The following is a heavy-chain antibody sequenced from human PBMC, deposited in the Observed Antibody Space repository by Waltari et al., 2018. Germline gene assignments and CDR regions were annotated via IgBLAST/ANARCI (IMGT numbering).Heavy chain of an antibody. D-gene: IGHD3-10*01. Sequence: QVQLVQSGAEVKKPGSSVKVSCKASGGTFSSYAISWVRQAPGQGREWMGGIIPIFGTANYAQKFQGRVTITADESTSTAYMELSSLRSEDTAVYYCARVEVTMVQGVIFYYYGMDVWGQGTTVTVSS. CDR3: ARVEVTMVQGVIFYYYGMDV. CDR2: IIPIFGTA. J-gene: IGHJ6*02. V-gene: IGHV1-69*13. CDR1: GGTFSSYA.